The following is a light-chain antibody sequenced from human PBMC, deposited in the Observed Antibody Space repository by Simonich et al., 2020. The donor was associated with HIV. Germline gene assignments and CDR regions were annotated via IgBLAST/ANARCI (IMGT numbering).Light chain of an antibody. V-gene: IGKV3-20*01. J-gene: IGKJ1*01. CDR2: GAS. CDR1: QSVRSN. CDR3: QQYGSSWT. Sequence: EIVLTQSPDTLSLSPGERATLSCRASQSVRSNLAWYQQKPGQAPRLLIYGASNRAPGIPDRVSGSGSGTGFTLTINRLEPEDFAVYYCQQYGSSWTFGQGTKVEIK.